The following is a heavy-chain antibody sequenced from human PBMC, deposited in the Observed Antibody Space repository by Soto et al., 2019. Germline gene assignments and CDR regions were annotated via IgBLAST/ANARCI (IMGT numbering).Heavy chain of an antibody. CDR2: IIPILGIA. Sequence: ASVKVSCKASGGTFSSYTISWVRQAPGQGLEWMGRIIPILGIANYAQKFQGRVTITADKSTSTAYMELSSLRSEDTAVYYCARYYDSSGYYYGGNAFDIWGQGTMVTVSS. CDR3: ARYYDSSGYYYGGNAFDI. CDR1: GGTFSSYT. D-gene: IGHD3-22*01. V-gene: IGHV1-69*02. J-gene: IGHJ3*02.